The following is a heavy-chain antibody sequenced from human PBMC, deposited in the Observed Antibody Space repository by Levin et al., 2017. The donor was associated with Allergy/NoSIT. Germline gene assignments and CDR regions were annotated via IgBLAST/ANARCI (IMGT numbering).Heavy chain of an antibody. Sequence: GGSLRLSCAASGFTFNFYAMSWVRQAPGKGLEWVSGISDSGDSTYFADSVKGRFTVSRDNSKNILYLQMHSLRVEDTAIYYCASRGLGWYFDLWGRGTLVTVSS. CDR1: GFTFNFYA. CDR3: ASRGLGWYFDL. J-gene: IGHJ2*01. V-gene: IGHV3-23*01. D-gene: IGHD3-10*01. CDR2: ISDSGDST.